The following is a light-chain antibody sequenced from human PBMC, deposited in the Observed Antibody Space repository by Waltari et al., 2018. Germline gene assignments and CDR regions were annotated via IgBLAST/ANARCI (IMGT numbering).Light chain of an antibody. V-gene: IGKV3-20*01. CDR1: QTVRTTY. CDR3: QQYDISPLT. J-gene: IGKJ4*01. CDR2: GAS. Sequence: EIVLTQSPGTLSLSPGERATLSGRASQTVRTTYLAWYQQKPGQAPTLLIYGASSRATCIPDSFSGSGSGTDFSLTISSLEPEDFAVYYCQQYDISPLTCGGGTKVEIK.